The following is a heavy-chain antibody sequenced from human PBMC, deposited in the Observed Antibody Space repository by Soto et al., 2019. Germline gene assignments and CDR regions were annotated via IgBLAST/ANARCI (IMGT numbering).Heavy chain of an antibody. J-gene: IGHJ5*02. CDR3: ARRVPAPNWFDP. CDR2: IYYSGST. V-gene: IGHV4-31*03. CDR1: GGSISSGGYY. D-gene: IGHD2-2*01. Sequence: SETLSLTCTVSGGSISSGGYYWSWIRQNPGKGLEWIGYIYYSGSTYYNPSLKSRVTISVDTSKNQFSLKLSSVTAADTAVYYCARRVPAPNWFDPWAQGTLVTVSS.